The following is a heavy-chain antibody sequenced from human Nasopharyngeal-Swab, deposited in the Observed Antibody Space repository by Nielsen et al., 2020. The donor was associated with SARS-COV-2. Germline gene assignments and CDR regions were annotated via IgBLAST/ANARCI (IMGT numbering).Heavy chain of an antibody. V-gene: IGHV4-61*02. Sequence: SETLSLTCTVSGGSISSGSYYWSWIRQPAGKGLEWIGRIYTSGSTNYNPSLKSRVTISVDTSKNQFSLKLSSVTAADTAVYYCATGDPTTYWYFDLWGRGTLVTVSS. D-gene: IGHD4-17*01. CDR3: ATGDPTTYWYFDL. J-gene: IGHJ2*01. CDR2: IYTSGST. CDR1: GGSISSGSYY.